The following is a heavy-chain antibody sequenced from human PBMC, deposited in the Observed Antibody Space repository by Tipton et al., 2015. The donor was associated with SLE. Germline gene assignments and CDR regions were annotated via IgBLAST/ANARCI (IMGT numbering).Heavy chain of an antibody. Sequence: TLSLTCAISGDSIRSDIYYWSWIRQSPGKGLEWIGEINDAEGTKYNPSLESRVTMSIDTSKNRFSLNMNSVTAADTAVYYCARGFRPYYFDPWGQGTLVTVSS. J-gene: IGHJ4*02. CDR2: INDAEGT. CDR1: GDSIRSDIYY. D-gene: IGHD2-21*01. CDR3: ARGFRPYYFDP. V-gene: IGHV4-34*01.